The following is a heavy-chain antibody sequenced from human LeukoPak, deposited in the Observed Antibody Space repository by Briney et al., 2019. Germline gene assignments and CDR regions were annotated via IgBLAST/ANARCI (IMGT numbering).Heavy chain of an antibody. CDR3: AKGARLNLIAARRGNWFDP. J-gene: IGHJ5*02. V-gene: IGHV4-34*01. CDR2: INHSGST. CDR1: GGSFSGYY. D-gene: IGHD6-6*01. Sequence: SETLSLTCAVYGGSFSGYYWSWIRQPPGEGLEWIGEINHSGSTNYNPSLKSRVTISVDTSKNQFSLKLSSVTAADTAVYYCAKGARLNLIAARRGNWFDPWGQGTLVTVSS.